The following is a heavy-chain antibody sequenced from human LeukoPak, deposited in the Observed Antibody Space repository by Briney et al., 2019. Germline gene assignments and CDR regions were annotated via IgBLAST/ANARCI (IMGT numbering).Heavy chain of an antibody. V-gene: IGHV3-21*01. CDR2: ISSSSSYI. CDR1: GFTFSSYS. CDR3: ARCVMGYSGYDLGY. J-gene: IGHJ4*02. D-gene: IGHD5-12*01. Sequence: GGSLRLSCAASGFTFSSYSMNWVRQAPGKGLEWVSLISSSSSYIYYADSVKGRFTISRDNAKNSLYLQMNSLRVEDTAVYYCARCVMGYSGYDLGYWGQGTLVTVSS.